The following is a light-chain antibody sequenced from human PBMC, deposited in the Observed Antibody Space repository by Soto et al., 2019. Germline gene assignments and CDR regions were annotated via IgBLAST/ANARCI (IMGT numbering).Light chain of an antibody. CDR3: QHYYNYPHT. CDR1: QGIGSH. Sequence: AIHMTQSPSSLSASTGDRVTITCRASQGIGSHLAWYQQKPGKAPQLLIYAASTLQIGVPSRFSGSGSGTDFTLTISYLQSEDFATYYCQHYYNYPHTFGQGTNLEMK. V-gene: IGKV1-8*01. J-gene: IGKJ2*01. CDR2: AAS.